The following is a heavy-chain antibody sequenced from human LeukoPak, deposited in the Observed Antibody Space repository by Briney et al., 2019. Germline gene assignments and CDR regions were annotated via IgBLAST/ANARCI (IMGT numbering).Heavy chain of an antibody. CDR1: GFIFSTCG. CDR3: AKHSSLDY. V-gene: IGHV3-30*18. D-gene: IGHD6-13*01. Sequence: GRSLRLSCAASGFIFSTCGMHWVRQAPGKGLEWVAVISYDGSNKYYADSVKGRFTISRDNSKNTLCLQMNSLRAEDTAVYYCAKHSSLDYWGQGTLVTVSS. CDR2: ISYDGSNK. J-gene: IGHJ4*02.